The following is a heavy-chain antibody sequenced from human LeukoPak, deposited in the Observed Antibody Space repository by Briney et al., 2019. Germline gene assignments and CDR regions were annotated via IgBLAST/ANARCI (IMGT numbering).Heavy chain of an antibody. CDR3: VKDGGGGTGLFDY. Sequence: GGSLRLSCAASGFTFDDYAMHWVRQAPGKGLEWVSGISWNSGSIGYADSVKGRFTISRDNAKNSLYLQMNSLRPEDMALYYRVKDGGGGTGLFDYWGQGTLVTVSS. CDR2: ISWNSGSI. V-gene: IGHV3-9*03. J-gene: IGHJ4*02. CDR1: GFTFDDYA. D-gene: IGHD2-15*01.